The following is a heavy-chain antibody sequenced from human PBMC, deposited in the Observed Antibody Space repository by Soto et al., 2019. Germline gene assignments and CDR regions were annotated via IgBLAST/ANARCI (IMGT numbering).Heavy chain of an antibody. D-gene: IGHD3-10*01. V-gene: IGHV3-74*01. Sequence: EVQLVESGGGLVQPGGSLRLSCAASGFTLSGSSMHWVRQAPGKGLVWVSGIDNAGTDSTYADSVKGRFTSSRDNAKKMLYLQMNSLRVEDTAVYYCARGWFGPDVWGKGTTVTVSS. CDR1: GFTLSGSS. J-gene: IGHJ6*04. CDR3: ARGWFGPDV. CDR2: IDNAGTDS.